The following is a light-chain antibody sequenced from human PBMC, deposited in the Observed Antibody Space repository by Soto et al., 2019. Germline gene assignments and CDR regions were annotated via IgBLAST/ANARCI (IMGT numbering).Light chain of an antibody. CDR3: SSYRKTTFPHVV. V-gene: IGLV2-14*01. CDR2: EVT. J-gene: IGLJ2*01. Sequence: QSVLTQPASVSGSPGQSITISCTGTSSDIGADDFVSWYQHHPDKTPKLIIFEVTYRPTGISHRFSASKSGNTASLTISGLEDEDEAFYYCSSYRKTTFPHVVFGGGTKVTV. CDR1: SSDIGADDF.